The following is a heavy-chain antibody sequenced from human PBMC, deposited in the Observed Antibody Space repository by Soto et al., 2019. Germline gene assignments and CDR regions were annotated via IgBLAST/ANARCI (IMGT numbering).Heavy chain of an antibody. CDR3: ARGRLGYCTNGVCRPPPFYYYYGMEV. CDR1: GGSFSGYY. V-gene: IGHV4-34*01. CDR2: INHGGST. Sequence: XETLSLTCAVDGGSFSGYYWSWIRQPPGRGLEWIGNINHGGSTNYNPSLKSRVHISVDTSKNQLYLKVSSVTAADTAVYYCARGRLGYCTNGVCRPPPFYYYYGMEVWGQGTPVTVPS. D-gene: IGHD2-8*01. J-gene: IGHJ6*02.